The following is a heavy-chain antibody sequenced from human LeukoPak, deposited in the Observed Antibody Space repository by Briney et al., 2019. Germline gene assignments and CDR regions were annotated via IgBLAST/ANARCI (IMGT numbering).Heavy chain of an antibody. J-gene: IGHJ6*02. Sequence: SETLSLTCTVSGGSTSSYYWSWIRQPAGKGLEWIGRIYTSGSTNYNPSLKSRVTMSVDTSKNQFSLKLSSMTAADTAVYYCARGLGGYSYGYAPYYYYGMDVWGQGTTATVSS. V-gene: IGHV4-4*07. CDR2: IYTSGST. CDR3: ARGLGGYSYGYAPYYYYGMDV. D-gene: IGHD5-18*01. CDR1: GGSTSSYY.